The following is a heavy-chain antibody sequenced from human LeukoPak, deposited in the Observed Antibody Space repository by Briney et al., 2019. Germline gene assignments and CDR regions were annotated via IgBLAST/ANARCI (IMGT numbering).Heavy chain of an antibody. CDR1: GGSVSSGGSY. V-gene: IGHV4-61*08. D-gene: IGHD2-2*01. J-gene: IGHJ4*02. CDR3: ARGKSSTSFDY. Sequence: SETLSLTCAVSGGSVSSGGSYWSWIRQPPGKGLEWIGYISYSGSTDYNPSLNSRVTISVDTSKNQFSLKLSSVTAADTAVYYCARGKSSTSFDYWGQGTLVTVSS. CDR2: ISYSGST.